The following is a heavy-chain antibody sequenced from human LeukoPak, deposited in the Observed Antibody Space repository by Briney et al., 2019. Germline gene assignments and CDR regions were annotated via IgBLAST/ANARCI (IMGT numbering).Heavy chain of an antibody. J-gene: IGHJ6*03. CDR3: AREHSGYDFPGRDYYYMDV. D-gene: IGHD5-12*01. V-gene: IGHV3-21*01. CDR1: GFTFSSYS. CDR2: ISSSSSYI. Sequence: GGSPRLSCAASGFTFSSYSMNWVRQAPGKGLEWVSFISSSSSYIYYADSVKGRFTISRDNARNSLYLQMNSLRAEDTAVYYCAREHSGYDFPGRDYYYMDVWGKGTTVTVSS.